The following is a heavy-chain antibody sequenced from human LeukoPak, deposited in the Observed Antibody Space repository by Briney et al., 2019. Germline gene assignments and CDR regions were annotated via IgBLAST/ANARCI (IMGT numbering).Heavy chain of an antibody. V-gene: IGHV4-39*01. J-gene: IGHJ4*02. CDR3: ARGSYDVLTGYSTLGEY. CDR2: IYYSGST. Sequence: SETLSLTCSVSGGSISGSSYYWGWIRQPPGKGLEWIGSIYYSGSTYYSASLKSRITISMDTSKNQFSLNLSSVTAADTAVYYCARGSYDVLTGYSTLGEYWGQGTLVTVSS. D-gene: IGHD3-9*01. CDR1: GGSISGSSYY.